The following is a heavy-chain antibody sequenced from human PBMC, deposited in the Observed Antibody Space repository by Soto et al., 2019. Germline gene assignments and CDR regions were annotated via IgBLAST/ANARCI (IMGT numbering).Heavy chain of an antibody. Sequence: VGSLRLSCAASGFTFSSYAMHWVRQAPGKGLEWVAVISYDGSSKYYADSVKGRFTISRDNSKNTLYLQMNSLRAEDTAVYYCARDLGGSYYDFWSGYPAPGYYYYGMDVWGQGTTVTVSS. CDR1: GFTFSSYA. CDR2: ISYDGSSK. V-gene: IGHV3-30-3*01. D-gene: IGHD3-3*01. CDR3: ARDLGGSYYDFWSGYPAPGYYYYGMDV. J-gene: IGHJ6*02.